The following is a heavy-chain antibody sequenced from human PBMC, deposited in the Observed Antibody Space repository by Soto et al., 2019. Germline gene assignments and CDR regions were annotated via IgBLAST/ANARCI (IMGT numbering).Heavy chain of an antibody. D-gene: IGHD2-15*01. CDR2: IYYSGST. CDR1: GGSISSYY. V-gene: IGHV4-59*12. J-gene: IGHJ3*02. Sequence: PSETLSLTCTASGGSISSYYWSWIRQPPGKGLEWIGYIYYSGSTNYNPSLKSRVTISVDTSKNQFSLKLSSVTAADTAVYYCARLNGYCSGGSCYGDAFDIWGQGTMVTVSS. CDR3: ARLNGYCSGGSCYGDAFDI.